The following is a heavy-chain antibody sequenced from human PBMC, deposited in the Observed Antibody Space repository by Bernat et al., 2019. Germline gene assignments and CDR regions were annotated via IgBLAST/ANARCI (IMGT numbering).Heavy chain of an antibody. J-gene: IGHJ3*02. CDR2: LRPSGGST. CDR1: GFSFTSYA. V-gene: IGHV3-23*04. CDR3: AKDQSYGSALPDAFDI. Sequence: EVQLVESGGALIQPGGSLRLSCAVSGFSFTSYAASWVRQAPGKGLEWVSSLRPSGGSTYYADSVKGRFTISRDNSKNTLYLQMNSLRAEDTAVYYCAKDQSYGSALPDAFDIWGQGTMVTVSS. D-gene: IGHD5-18*01.